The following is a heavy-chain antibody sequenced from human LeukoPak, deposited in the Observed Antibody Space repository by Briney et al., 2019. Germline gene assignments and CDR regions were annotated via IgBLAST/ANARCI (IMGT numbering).Heavy chain of an antibody. D-gene: IGHD3-10*01. Sequence: GESLKISCKGSGYSFTSYWIGWVRQMPGKGLEWMGIIYPGDSDTRYSPSFQGQVTISADKSISTAYLQWSSLKASDTAMYYCARRYYYGSGSYYNWPYYFDYWGQGTLVTVSS. CDR2: IYPGDSDT. CDR3: ARRYYYGSGSYYNWPYYFDY. CDR1: GYSFTSYW. V-gene: IGHV5-51*01. J-gene: IGHJ4*02.